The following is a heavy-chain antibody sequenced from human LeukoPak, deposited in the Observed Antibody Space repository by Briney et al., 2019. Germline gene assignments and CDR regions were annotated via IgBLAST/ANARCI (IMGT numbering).Heavy chain of an antibody. V-gene: IGHV1-18*01. CDR2: ISAYNGNT. D-gene: IGHD1-26*01. CDR1: GYTFTSYG. CDR3: ATSPIVGANYYFDY. Sequence: ASVKVSCKASGYTFTSYGISWVRQAPGQGLEWMGWISAYNGNTNYAQKLQGRVTMTTDTSTDTAYMELSSLRSEDTAVYYCATSPIVGANYYFDYWGQGTLVTVSS. J-gene: IGHJ4*02.